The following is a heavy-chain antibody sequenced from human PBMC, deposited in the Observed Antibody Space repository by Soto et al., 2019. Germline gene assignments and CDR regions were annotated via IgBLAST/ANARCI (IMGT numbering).Heavy chain of an antibody. V-gene: IGHV3-23*01. D-gene: IGHD2-8*01. CDR2: ISGSGGST. CDR1: GFTFSSYA. CDR3: AKVYCTNGVCHHYYYYGMDV. Sequence: GGSLRLSCAASGFTFSSYAMSWVRQAPGKGLEWVSAISGSGGSTYYADSVKGRFTISRDNSKNTLYLQMNSLRAEDTAVYYCAKVYCTNGVCHHYYYYGMDVWGQGTTVTVSS. J-gene: IGHJ6*02.